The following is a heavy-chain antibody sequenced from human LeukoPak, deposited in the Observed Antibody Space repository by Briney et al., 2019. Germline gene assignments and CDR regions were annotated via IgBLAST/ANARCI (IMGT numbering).Heavy chain of an antibody. D-gene: IGHD2-2*02. CDR3: ARILEYQLLYGSLGY. Sequence: ASVKVSCKASGYTFTSYYIHWVRQAPGQGLEWMGMINPSGGSTTYTQKFQGRVTMTRDTSTSTIYMELSSLKSEDTAVYYCARILEYQLLYGSLGYWGQGTLVTVSS. J-gene: IGHJ4*02. CDR1: GYTFTSYY. V-gene: IGHV1-46*01. CDR2: INPSGGST.